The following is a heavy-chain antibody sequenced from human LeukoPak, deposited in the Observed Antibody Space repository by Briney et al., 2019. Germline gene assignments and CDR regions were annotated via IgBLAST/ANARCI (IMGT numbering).Heavy chain of an antibody. V-gene: IGHV3-15*01. CDR1: GFTFSNAW. Sequence: GGSLRLSCAASGFTFSNAWMSWVRRARGKGREWVGRIKSKTDGGTTDYAAPVKGRFTISRDDSKNTLYLQMNSLKTEDTAVYYCTTPSSGWYVVYWGQGTLVTVSS. CDR2: IKSKTDGGTT. CDR3: TTPSSGWYVVY. J-gene: IGHJ4*02. D-gene: IGHD6-19*01.